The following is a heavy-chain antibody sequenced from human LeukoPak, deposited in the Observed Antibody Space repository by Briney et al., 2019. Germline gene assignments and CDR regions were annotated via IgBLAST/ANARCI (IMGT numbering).Heavy chain of an antibody. J-gene: IGHJ4*02. D-gene: IGHD3-3*01. CDR1: GGSISTYY. V-gene: IGHV4-59*01. CDR3: ARGVPEYYDFWSGYFYYFDY. Sequence: NPSETLSLTCTVSGGSISTYYWSWIRQPPGKGLEWIGYIYYSGSTNYNPSLKSRVTISVDTSKNQFSLKLTSVTAADTAVYYCARGVPEYYDFWSGYFYYFDYWGQGTLVTVSS. CDR2: IYYSGST.